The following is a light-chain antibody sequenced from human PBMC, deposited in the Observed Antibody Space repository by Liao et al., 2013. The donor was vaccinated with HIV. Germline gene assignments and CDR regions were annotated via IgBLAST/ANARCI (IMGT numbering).Light chain of an antibody. CDR3: QAWDSGTALYT. Sequence: SYELTQPPSVSVSPGQTVSVTCSGDKLGDHYVSWYQQRPGQSPTLVIYEDTKRPSGIPERFSGSNSGNTATLTISGTQALDEADYYCQAWDSGTALYTFGTGTKVTVL. J-gene: IGLJ1*01. CDR1: KLGDHY. CDR2: EDT. V-gene: IGLV3-1*01.